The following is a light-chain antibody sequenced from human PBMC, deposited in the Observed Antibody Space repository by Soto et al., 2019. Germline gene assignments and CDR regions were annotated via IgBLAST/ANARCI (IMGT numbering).Light chain of an antibody. CDR2: GPS. CDR1: QSVSSSY. Sequence: EIVLTQSPGTLSLSPGERATLSCRASQSVSSSYLAWYQQKPGQAPRLLIYGPSSRATGIPDRFSGSGSGTDFTLTISRLEPEDFAVYYCQQYCSSFTFGPGTKVDIK. V-gene: IGKV3-20*01. J-gene: IGKJ3*01. CDR3: QQYCSSFT.